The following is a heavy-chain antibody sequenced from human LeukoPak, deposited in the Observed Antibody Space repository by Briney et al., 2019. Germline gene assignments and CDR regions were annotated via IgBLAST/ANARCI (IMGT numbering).Heavy chain of an antibody. CDR3: ARERLRPLPEVYFDY. Sequence: PGGSLRLSCAASGFTFSSYGMHWVRQAPGKGLEWVAVIWYDGSNKYYADSVKGRFTISRDNSKNTLYLQMNSLRAEDTAVYYCARERLRPLPEVYFDYWGQGTLVTVSS. J-gene: IGHJ4*02. CDR2: IWYDGSNK. CDR1: GFTFSSYG. D-gene: IGHD1-26*01. V-gene: IGHV3-33*01.